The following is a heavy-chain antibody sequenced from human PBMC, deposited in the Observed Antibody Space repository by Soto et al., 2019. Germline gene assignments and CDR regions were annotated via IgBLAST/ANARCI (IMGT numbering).Heavy chain of an antibody. Sequence: SETLSLTCAVYGGSFSGYYWSWIRQPPGKGLEWIGEINHSGGTNYNPSFKSRVTISVDTFKNQFSLKLSAVTAADTAVYYCARRDDTAGHDGAWGQGTLVTVSS. CDR2: INHSGGT. D-gene: IGHD5-18*01. CDR3: ARRDDTAGHDGA. J-gene: IGHJ5*02. CDR1: GGSFSGYY. V-gene: IGHV4-34*01.